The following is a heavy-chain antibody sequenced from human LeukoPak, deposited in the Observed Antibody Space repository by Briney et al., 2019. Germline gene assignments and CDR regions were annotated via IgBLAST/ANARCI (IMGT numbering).Heavy chain of an antibody. CDR3: ARGSITMIVPHGAFDI. V-gene: IGHV4-38-2*02. CDR1: GYSISSGYY. Sequence: PSETLSLTCTVSGYSISSGYYWGWIRQPPGKGLEWIGSIYHSGSTYYNPSLKSRVTISVDTSKNQFSLKLSSVTAADTAVYYCARGSITMIVPHGAFDIWGQGTMVTVSS. J-gene: IGHJ3*02. CDR2: IYHSGST. D-gene: IGHD3-22*01.